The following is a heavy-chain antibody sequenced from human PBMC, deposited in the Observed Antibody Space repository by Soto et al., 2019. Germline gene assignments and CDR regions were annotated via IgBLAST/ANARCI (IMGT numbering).Heavy chain of an antibody. CDR2: ISNDGSKN. D-gene: IGHD3-3*01. J-gene: IGHJ4*02. V-gene: IGHV3-30-3*01. CDR1: GFTFSTSA. CDR3: ARASYCSGYYCYIIDF. Sequence: QVQLVESGGGVVQPGRSLRLSCAASGFTFSTSAMHWVRQTPGKGLEWVAIISNDGSKNTYADSVRGRFTVSRDNSKNTMYLQMNSLRPEDTALYYCARASYCSGYYCYIIDFWGQGTLVIVSS.